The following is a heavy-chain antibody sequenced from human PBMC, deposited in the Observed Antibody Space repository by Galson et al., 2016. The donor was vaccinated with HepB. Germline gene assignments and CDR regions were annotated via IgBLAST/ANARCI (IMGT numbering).Heavy chain of an antibody. Sequence: SVKVSCKASADTLSNYIVNCVRQAPGQGLEWVGGIIPMFGTVNSAQRFQGRVTSSADESTRTVYLDLSRLTYEDKAVYYCARASPTRILDVWGQGTTVTVSS. CDR3: ARASPTRILDV. J-gene: IGHJ6*02. CDR1: ADTLSNYI. D-gene: IGHD2-15*01. V-gene: IGHV1-69*13. CDR2: IIPMFGTV.